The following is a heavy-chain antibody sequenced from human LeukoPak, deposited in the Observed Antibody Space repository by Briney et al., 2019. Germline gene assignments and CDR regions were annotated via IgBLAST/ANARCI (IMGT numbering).Heavy chain of an antibody. V-gene: IGHV4-59*08. J-gene: IGHJ6*02. D-gene: IGHD5-12*01. Sequence: SETLSLTCTVSGGSISSYCWSWIRQPPGKGLEWIGYIYYSGSTNYNPSLKSRVTISVDTSKNQFSLKLSSVTAADTAVYYCARLSYGGYPPYYGMDVWGQGTTVTVSS. CDR2: IYYSGST. CDR3: ARLSYGGYPPYYGMDV. CDR1: GGSISSYC.